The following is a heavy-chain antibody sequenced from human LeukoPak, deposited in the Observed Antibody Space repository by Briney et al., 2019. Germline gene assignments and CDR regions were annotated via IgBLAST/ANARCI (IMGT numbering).Heavy chain of an antibody. J-gene: IGHJ4*02. Sequence: ASVKVSCKASGYTFTAYYMHWVRQAPGQGLEWMGWINPNSGGTNYAQKFQGRVTMTRDTSISTAYMELSGLRSDDTAVYYCARVPYYYDSSGSPLFDYWGQGTLVTVSS. CDR3: ARVPYYYDSSGSPLFDY. CDR2: INPNSGGT. D-gene: IGHD3-22*01. CDR1: GYTFTAYY. V-gene: IGHV1-2*02.